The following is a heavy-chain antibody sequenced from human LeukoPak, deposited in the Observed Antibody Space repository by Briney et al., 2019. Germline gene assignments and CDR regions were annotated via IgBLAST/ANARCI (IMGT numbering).Heavy chain of an antibody. J-gene: IGHJ6*02. CDR1: GFTFGDYY. CDR2: ISSSGSTI. Sequence: GGSLRLSCAASGFTFGDYYMSWIRQAPGKGLEWVSYISSSGSTIYYADSVKGRFTISRDNAKNSLYLQMNSLRAEDTAVYYCARAHFWDYYYGMDVWGQGTTVTVSS. D-gene: IGHD3-16*01. V-gene: IGHV3-11*01. CDR3: ARAHFWDYYYGMDV.